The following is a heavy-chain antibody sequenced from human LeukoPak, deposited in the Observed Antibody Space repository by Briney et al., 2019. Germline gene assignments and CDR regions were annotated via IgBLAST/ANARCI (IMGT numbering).Heavy chain of an antibody. Sequence: SVKVSCKASGGTFSSYAISWVRQAPGQGLEWMGGIIPIFGTANYAQKFQGRVTITADKSTSTAYMELSSLRSEDTAVYYCAKNRYDSSGTLGTFDYWGQGTLVTVSS. J-gene: IGHJ4*02. V-gene: IGHV1-69*06. CDR3: AKNRYDSSGTLGTFDY. CDR2: IIPIFGTA. D-gene: IGHD3-22*01. CDR1: GGTFSSYA.